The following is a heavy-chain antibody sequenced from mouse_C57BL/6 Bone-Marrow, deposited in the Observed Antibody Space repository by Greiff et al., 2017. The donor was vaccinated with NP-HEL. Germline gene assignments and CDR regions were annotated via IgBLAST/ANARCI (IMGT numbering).Heavy chain of an antibody. V-gene: IGHV2-2*01. CDR3: AREALCETWFAY. CDR1: GFSLTSYG. D-gene: IGHD6-5*01. CDR2: IWSGGST. J-gene: IGHJ3*01. Sequence: VQLVESGPGLVQPSQSLSITCTVSGFSLTSYGVHWVRQSPGKGLEWLGVIWSGGSTDYNAAFISRLSISKDNSKSQVFFKMNNLQADDTAIYYCAREALCETWFAYWGQGTLVTVSA.